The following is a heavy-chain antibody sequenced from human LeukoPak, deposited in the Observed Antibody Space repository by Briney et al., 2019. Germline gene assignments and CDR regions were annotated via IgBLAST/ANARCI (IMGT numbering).Heavy chain of an antibody. D-gene: IGHD4-17*01. Sequence: SETLSLTCAVSGGSISSGGYSWSWIRQPPGKGLEWIGYIYHSGSTYYNPSLKSRVTISVDRSKNQFSLKLSSVTAADTAVYYCASIPLYGEVGEFDYWGQGTLVTVSS. CDR3: ASIPLYGEVGEFDY. J-gene: IGHJ4*02. CDR2: IYHSGST. V-gene: IGHV4-30-2*01. CDR1: GGSISSGGYS.